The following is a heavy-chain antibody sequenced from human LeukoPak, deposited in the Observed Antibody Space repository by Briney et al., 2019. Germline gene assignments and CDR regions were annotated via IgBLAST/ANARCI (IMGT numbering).Heavy chain of an antibody. CDR2: IIPIFGTA. D-gene: IGHD6-13*01. J-gene: IGHJ6*03. Sequence: SVKVSCKASGGTFSSYAISWVRQAPGPGLEWMGGIIPIFGTANYAQKFQGRVTITTDESTSTAYMELSSLRSEDTAVYYCARDDSRTAGYYYYYMDVWGKGTTVTVSS. CDR3: ARDDSRTAGYYYYYMDV. CDR1: GGTFSSYA. V-gene: IGHV1-69*05.